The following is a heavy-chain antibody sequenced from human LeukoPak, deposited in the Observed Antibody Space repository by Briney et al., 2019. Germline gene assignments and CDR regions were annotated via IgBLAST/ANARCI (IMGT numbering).Heavy chain of an antibody. V-gene: IGHV1-69*04. Sequence: SVKVSCKASGGTFGSYAISWVRQAPGQGLEWMGRIIPILGIANYAQKFQGRVTITADKSTSTAYMELSSLRSEDTAVYYCARDLREYYYDSSGYGLVWGQGTLVTVSS. CDR2: IIPILGIA. J-gene: IGHJ4*02. CDR1: GGTFGSYA. CDR3: ARDLREYYYDSSGYGLV. D-gene: IGHD3-22*01.